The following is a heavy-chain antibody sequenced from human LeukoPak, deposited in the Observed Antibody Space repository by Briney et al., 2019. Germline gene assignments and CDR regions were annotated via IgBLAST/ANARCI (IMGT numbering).Heavy chain of an antibody. V-gene: IGHV3-53*01. J-gene: IGHJ4*02. D-gene: IGHD3-16*01. CDR1: GFTVSSNY. Sequence: GGSLRLSCAASGFTVSSNYMSWVRQAPGKGLEWVSVIYSGGSTYYADFAKGRFTISRDDSKNTLYLQMDDLRVEDTAVYYCANDLEGGAAPYWGQGTRVTVSS. CDR3: ANDLEGGAAPY. CDR2: IYSGGST.